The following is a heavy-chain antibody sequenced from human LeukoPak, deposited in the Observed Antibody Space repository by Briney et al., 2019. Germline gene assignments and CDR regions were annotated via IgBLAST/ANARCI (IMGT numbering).Heavy chain of an antibody. V-gene: IGHV3-23*01. Sequence: PGGSLRLSCAASGFTFSNYWMIWVPQAPGKGLEWVSAISGSGGSTYYADSVKGRFTISRDNSKNTLYLQMNSLRAVDTAVYYCAKFPYRSSWVPFDYWGQGTLVTVSS. CDR1: GFTFSNYW. D-gene: IGHD6-13*01. J-gene: IGHJ4*02. CDR3: AKFPYRSSWVPFDY. CDR2: ISGSGGST.